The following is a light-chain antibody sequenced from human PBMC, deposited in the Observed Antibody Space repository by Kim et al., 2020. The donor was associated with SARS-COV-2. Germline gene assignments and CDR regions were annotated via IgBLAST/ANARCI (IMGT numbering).Light chain of an antibody. CDR3: TSYTITNAWL. J-gene: IGLJ3*02. Sequence: PSRSVTHSCCGGSSDSGDYTSVSWFQQYPGRAPRRLTYDVTVRSSGVSNRFSASKSGNTASLTISGLQAEDEAVYYCTSYTITNAWLFGGGTKVTVL. V-gene: IGLV2-14*04. CDR1: SSDSGDYTS. CDR2: DVT.